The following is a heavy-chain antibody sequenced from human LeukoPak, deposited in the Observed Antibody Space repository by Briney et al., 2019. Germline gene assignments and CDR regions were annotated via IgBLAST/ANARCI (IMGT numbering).Heavy chain of an antibody. J-gene: IGHJ3*02. CDR3: ARDRYDYVLGSYRGGNDAFDI. Sequence: GGSLRLSCAASGFTFSSYWMSWVRQAPGKGLEWVANIKEDGSEKYYVDSVKGRFTIYRDNAKNSLYLQMNSLRAEDTAVYYCARDRYDYVLGSYRGGNDAFDIWAQGTMVTVSS. V-gene: IGHV3-7*01. CDR1: GFTFSSYW. D-gene: IGHD3-16*02. CDR2: IKEDGSEK.